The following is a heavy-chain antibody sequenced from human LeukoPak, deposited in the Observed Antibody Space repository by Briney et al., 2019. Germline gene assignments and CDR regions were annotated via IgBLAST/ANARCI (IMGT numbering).Heavy chain of an antibody. CDR1: GGTLNNFP. D-gene: IGHD3/OR15-3a*01. J-gene: IGHJ5*02. CDR2: TIPILGTA. V-gene: IGHV1-69*16. Sequence: SVKVSCKASGGTLNNFPFSWMRQAPGQGLEWMGGTIPILGTANYAEKFQGRLTITTDDSTSTVYMELSRLTSEDTAVYYCAREDSSLSAAWFDPWGQGTLVTVSS. CDR3: AREDSSLSAAWFDP.